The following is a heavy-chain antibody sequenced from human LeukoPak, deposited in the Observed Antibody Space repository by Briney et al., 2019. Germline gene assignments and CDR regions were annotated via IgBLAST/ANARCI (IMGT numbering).Heavy chain of an antibody. CDR2: INHSGST. D-gene: IGHD3-22*01. V-gene: IGHV4-34*01. CDR1: GGSFSGYY. J-gene: IGHJ4*02. Sequence: SETLSLTCAVYGGSFSGYYWSWIRQPPGKGLEWIGEINHSGSTNYNPSLKSRVTISVDTSKNQFSLKLSCVTAADTAVYYCARGRPNTYYYDSSGHKLHFDYWGQGTLVTVSS. CDR3: ARGRPNTYYYDSSGHKLHFDY.